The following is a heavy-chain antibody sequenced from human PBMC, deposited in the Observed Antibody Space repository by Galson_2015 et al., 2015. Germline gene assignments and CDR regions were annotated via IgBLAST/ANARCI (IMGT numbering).Heavy chain of an antibody. D-gene: IGHD6-19*01. CDR3: ARLVAGTADFDY. CDR1: GFTFSSYA. V-gene: IGHV3-30-3*01. CDR2: ISYDGSNK. Sequence: SLRLSCAASGFTFSSYAMHWVRQAPGKGLEWVAVISYDGSNKYYADSVKGRFTISRDNSKNTLYLQMNSLRAEDTAVYYCARLVAGTADFDYWGQGTLVTVSS. J-gene: IGHJ4*02.